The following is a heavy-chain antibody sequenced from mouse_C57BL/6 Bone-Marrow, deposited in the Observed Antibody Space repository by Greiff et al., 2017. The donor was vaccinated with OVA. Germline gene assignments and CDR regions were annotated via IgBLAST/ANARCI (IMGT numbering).Heavy chain of an antibody. Sequence: EVQRVESGGGLVQPGGSLKLSCAASGFTFSDYYMYWVRQTPEKRLEWVAYISNGGGSTYYPDTVKGRFTISRDNAKNTLYLQMSRLKSEDTAMYYCARHGALLLPLAYWGQGTLVTVSA. V-gene: IGHV5-12*01. D-gene: IGHD1-1*01. J-gene: IGHJ3*01. CDR3: ARHGALLLPLAY. CDR2: ISNGGGST. CDR1: GFTFSDYY.